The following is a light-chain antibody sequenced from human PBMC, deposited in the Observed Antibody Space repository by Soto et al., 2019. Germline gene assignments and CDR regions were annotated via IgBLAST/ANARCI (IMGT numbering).Light chain of an antibody. CDR1: QSVSSNY. CDR2: GAS. J-gene: IGKJ5*01. Sequence: EIVLTHSPGTLSLSPGERATLSCRASQSVSSNYLAWYQQKPGQAPRLLIYGASSRATGIPDRFSGSGSGTDFTLTISRLEPEDFAVYYCQQYGSSPRITFGQGTRLEIK. CDR3: QQYGSSPRIT. V-gene: IGKV3-20*01.